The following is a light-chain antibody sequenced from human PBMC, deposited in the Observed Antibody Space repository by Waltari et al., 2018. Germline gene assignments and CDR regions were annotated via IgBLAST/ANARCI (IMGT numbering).Light chain of an antibody. J-gene: IGKJ1*01. V-gene: IGKV1-39*01. Sequence: DIQITQSPAPLSASVGDRVTITCRTSQTISSYLNWYQQQPGKAPKVLIYSASILQSGVSPRFSGSASGTLFTLTISNLQPDDFATYYCQQSYGNPRTFGQGTRVEIK. CDR3: QQSYGNPRT. CDR2: SAS. CDR1: QTISSY.